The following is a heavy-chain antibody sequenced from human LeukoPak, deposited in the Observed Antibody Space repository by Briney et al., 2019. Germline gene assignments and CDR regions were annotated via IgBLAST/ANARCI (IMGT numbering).Heavy chain of an antibody. Sequence: GESLKISCKGYGYSLTNYWIGCVRQMPGKGLEWMGIIYPRDSDIRYSPSFQGQVTISADKSTNIAYLQWSSLKASDTAMYYCATRGVQPSDGFDIWGQGTMVTVSS. CDR3: ATRGVQPSDGFDI. CDR1: GYSLTNYW. J-gene: IGHJ3*02. CDR2: IYPRDSDI. V-gene: IGHV5-51*01. D-gene: IGHD3-10*01.